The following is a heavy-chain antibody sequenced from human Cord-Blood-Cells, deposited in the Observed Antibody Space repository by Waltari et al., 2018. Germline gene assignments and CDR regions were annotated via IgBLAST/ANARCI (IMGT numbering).Heavy chain of an antibody. D-gene: IGHD5-12*01. V-gene: IGHV3-30-3*01. Sequence: QVQLVESGGGVVQPGRSLRLSCAASGFPSRSYAMPWVPQAPGKGLEWVAVISYDGSNKYYADSVKGRFTISRDNSKNTLYLQMNSLRAEDTAVYYCARDETDIVATIFAFDIWGQGTMVTVSS. CDR3: ARDETDIVATIFAFDI. CDR1: GFPSRSYA. J-gene: IGHJ3*02. CDR2: ISYDGSNK.